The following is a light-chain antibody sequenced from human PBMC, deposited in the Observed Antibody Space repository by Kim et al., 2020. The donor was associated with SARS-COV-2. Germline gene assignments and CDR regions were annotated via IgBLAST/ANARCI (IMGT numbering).Light chain of an antibody. J-gene: IGLJ1*01. Sequence: QSALTQPPSVSGSPGQSVTISCTGTSSDVGGYSYVSWYQQHPGKAPKLMIYDVTKRPSGVPDRFSGSKSGNTASLTISGLQAEDEADYYYCSYAGSYTSVFGTGTKVTVL. V-gene: IGLV2-11*01. CDR1: SSDVGGYSY. CDR2: DVT. CDR3: CSYAGSYTSV.